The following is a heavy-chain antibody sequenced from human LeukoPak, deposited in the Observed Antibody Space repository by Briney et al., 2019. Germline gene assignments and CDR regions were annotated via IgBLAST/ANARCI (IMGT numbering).Heavy chain of an antibody. CDR1: GGSISSYY. CDR2: IYYSGST. D-gene: IGHD3-3*01. CDR3: ARFTTLHAFDI. Sequence: SETLSLTCTVSGGSISSYYWSWIRQPPGKGLEWIGYIYYSGSTNYNPSLKSRVTISVDTSKNQFSLKLSSVTAADTAVYYCARFTTLHAFDIRGQGTMVTVSS. V-gene: IGHV4-59*01. J-gene: IGHJ3*02.